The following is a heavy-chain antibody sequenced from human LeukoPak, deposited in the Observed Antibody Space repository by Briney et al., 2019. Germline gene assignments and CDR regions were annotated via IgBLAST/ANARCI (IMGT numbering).Heavy chain of an antibody. CDR3: ARTYSSSFYYFDY. CDR1: GGTFSSYA. D-gene: IGHD6-13*01. J-gene: IGHJ4*02. Sequence: ASVKVSCKASGGTFSSYAISWVRQAPGQGLEWLGGIIPIFGTANYAQKFQGRVTITTDESTSTAYMELSSLRSENTAVYYCARTYSSSFYYFDYWGQGTLVTVSS. CDR2: IIPIFGTA. V-gene: IGHV1-69*05.